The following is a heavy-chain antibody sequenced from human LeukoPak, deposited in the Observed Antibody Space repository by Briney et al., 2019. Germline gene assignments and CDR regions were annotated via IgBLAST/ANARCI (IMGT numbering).Heavy chain of an antibody. CDR1: GFTFSSYW. Sequence: GGSLRLSCAASGFTFSSYWMSWVRQAPGKGLEWVSGINWNGGSTGYADSVKGRFTISRDNAKNSLYLQMNSLRAEDTALYYCARAKTAAGTGGVDYWGQGTLVTVSS. CDR3: ARAKTAAGTGGVDY. CDR2: INWNGGST. D-gene: IGHD6-13*01. J-gene: IGHJ4*02. V-gene: IGHV3-20*04.